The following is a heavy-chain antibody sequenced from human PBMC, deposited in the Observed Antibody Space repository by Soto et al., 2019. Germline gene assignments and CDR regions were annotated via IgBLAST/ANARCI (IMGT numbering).Heavy chain of an antibody. D-gene: IGHD2-15*01. V-gene: IGHV4-39*07. CDR1: GVSISSGGYY. Sequence: SETLSLTCTVSGVSISSGGYYWGWIRQSPGKGLEWIGSIYYGGTTYYNPSLRSRLAISIDTSKNQFSLRLTSVTAADTALYFCARGWYYFDFWGRGTLVTVSS. CDR3: ARGWYYFDF. J-gene: IGHJ4*02. CDR2: IYYGGTT.